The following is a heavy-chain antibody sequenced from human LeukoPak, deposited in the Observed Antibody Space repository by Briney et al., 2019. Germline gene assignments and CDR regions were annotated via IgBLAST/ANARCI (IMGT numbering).Heavy chain of an antibody. CDR3: ARAERNGPLLFYPEGDWFDP. CDR1: GGSISSGDHF. J-gene: IGHJ5*02. V-gene: IGHV4-31*03. CDR2: IFYSGST. D-gene: IGHD1-1*01. Sequence: PSETLSLTCTVSGGSISSGDHFWSWIRQHPGKGLEWIGYIFYSGSTYYNPSLKSRVTISVDTSKNQFSLKLTSVTAADTAVYYCARAERNGPLLFYPEGDWFDPWGQGTLVTVSS.